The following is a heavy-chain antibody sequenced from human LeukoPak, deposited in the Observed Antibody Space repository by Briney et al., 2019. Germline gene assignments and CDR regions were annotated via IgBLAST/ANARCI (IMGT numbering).Heavy chain of an antibody. CDR2: ISGSGGST. J-gene: IGHJ6*03. D-gene: IGHD3-10*01. CDR3: AKGGVLLWFGEFPGYYMDV. CDR1: GFTFSSYA. Sequence: HPGGSLRLSCAASGFTFSSYAMSWVRRAPGKGLEWVSAISGSGGSTYYADSVKGRFTISRDNSKNTLYLQMSSLRAEDTAVYYCAKGGVLLWFGEFPGYYMDVWGKGTTVTVSS. V-gene: IGHV3-23*01.